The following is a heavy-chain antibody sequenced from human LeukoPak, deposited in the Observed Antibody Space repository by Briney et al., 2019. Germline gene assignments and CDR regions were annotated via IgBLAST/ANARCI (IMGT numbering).Heavy chain of an antibody. Sequence: GGSLRLSCAASGFTFSSCAMHWVRQAPGKGLEWVAVISYDGSNKYYADSVKGRFTISRDNSKNTLYLQMNSLRAEDTAVYYRARANSLGYWGQGTLVTVSS. J-gene: IGHJ4*02. D-gene: IGHD2/OR15-2a*01. CDR1: GFTFSSCA. CDR2: ISYDGSNK. V-gene: IGHV3-30*04. CDR3: ARANSLGY.